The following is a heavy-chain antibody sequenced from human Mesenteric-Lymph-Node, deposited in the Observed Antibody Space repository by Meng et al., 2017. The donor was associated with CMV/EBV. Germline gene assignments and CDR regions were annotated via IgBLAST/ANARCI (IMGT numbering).Heavy chain of an antibody. CDR2: ISSSSSYI. CDR3: ASAENWNYSNYYYYGMDV. D-gene: IGHD1-7*01. V-gene: IGHV3-21*01. CDR1: GFTFSSYS. J-gene: IGHJ6*02. Sequence: GGSLRLSCAASGFTFSSYSMNWVSHAPGKGLEWVSSISSSSSYIYYADSVKGRFTISRDNAKNSLYLQMNSLRAEDTAVYYCASAENWNYSNYYYYGMDVWGQGTTVTVSS.